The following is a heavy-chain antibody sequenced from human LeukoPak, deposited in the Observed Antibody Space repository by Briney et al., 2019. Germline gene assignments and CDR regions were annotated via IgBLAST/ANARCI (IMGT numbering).Heavy chain of an antibody. CDR3: AKDDGYNTYNQYDY. J-gene: IGHJ4*02. Sequence: GGSLRLSCAASGFTFSNYGMHWVRQAPGKGLEWLAFIRSDGTTTYYAESVKGRFTISRDNSKNTLYLQMNSLRAEDTAVYYCAKDDGYNTYNQYDYWGQGTLVTVSS. CDR1: GFTFSNYG. V-gene: IGHV3-30*02. CDR2: IRSDGTTT. D-gene: IGHD5-24*01.